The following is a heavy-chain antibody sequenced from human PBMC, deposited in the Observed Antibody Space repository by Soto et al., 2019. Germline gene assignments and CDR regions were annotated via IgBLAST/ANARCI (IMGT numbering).Heavy chain of an antibody. CDR2: ISYDGSNK. Sequence: GGSLRLSCAASGFTFSSYAMHWVRQAPGKGLEWVAVISYDGSNKYYADSVKGRFTISRDNSKNTLYLQMNSLRAEDTAVYYCARDINDYGDYVEWFDYWGQGTLVTVSS. CDR3: ARDINDYGDYVEWFDY. J-gene: IGHJ4*02. D-gene: IGHD4-17*01. CDR1: GFTFSSYA. V-gene: IGHV3-30-3*01.